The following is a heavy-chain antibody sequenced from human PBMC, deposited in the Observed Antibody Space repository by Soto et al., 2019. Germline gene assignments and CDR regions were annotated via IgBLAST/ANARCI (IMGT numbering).Heavy chain of an antibody. CDR2: ISSNGGST. Sequence: GGSLRLSCSASGFTFSSYAMHWVRQAPGKGLEYVSAISSNGGSTYYADSVKGRFTISRDNSKNTLYLQMSSLRAEDTAVYYCVKEKSYSSSWYALDIWGQGTMVTVSS. V-gene: IGHV3-64D*09. CDR1: GFTFSSYA. CDR3: VKEKSYSSSWYALDI. J-gene: IGHJ3*02. D-gene: IGHD6-13*01.